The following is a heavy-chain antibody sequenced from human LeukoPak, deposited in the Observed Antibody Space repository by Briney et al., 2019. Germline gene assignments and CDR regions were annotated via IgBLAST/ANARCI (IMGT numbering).Heavy chain of an antibody. CDR1: GFTFSSYS. V-gene: IGHV3-21*01. Sequence: GGSLRLSCAASGFTFSSYSMNWVRQAPGKGLEWVSSISSSSSYIYYADSVKGRFTISRDNAKNSLYLQMNSLRAEDTAVYYCAKDPLPYSSSSEAFDIWGQGTMVTVSS. J-gene: IGHJ3*02. CDR2: ISSSSSYI. CDR3: AKDPLPYSSSSEAFDI. D-gene: IGHD6-6*01.